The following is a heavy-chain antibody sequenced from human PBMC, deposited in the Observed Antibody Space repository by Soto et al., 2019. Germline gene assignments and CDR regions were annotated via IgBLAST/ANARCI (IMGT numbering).Heavy chain of an antibody. J-gene: IGHJ4*02. CDR1: GFSFSNYE. Sequence: VGSLRLSCAASGFSFSNYEMNWVRQAPGKGLEWVAYISSGGDTIHYADSVRGRFTVSRDNARNSLSLQMNTLRVEDTALYYCARDRAAGGYWGQGTLVTVSS. D-gene: IGHD6-13*01. V-gene: IGHV3-48*03. CDR2: ISSGGDTI. CDR3: ARDRAAGGY.